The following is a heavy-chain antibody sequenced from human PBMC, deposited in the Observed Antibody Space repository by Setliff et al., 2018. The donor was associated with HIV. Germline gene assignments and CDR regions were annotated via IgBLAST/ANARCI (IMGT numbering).Heavy chain of an antibody. V-gene: IGHV4-59*08. Sequence: TLSLTCTVSGVSSSSHYWSWIRQPPGKGLEWIGYSYYSGSTNYNPSLKSRVTISVDTSRNQFSLKLTSVAAADTARYYCVRAIQPYYMDVWGKGTTVTVSS. CDR3: VRAIQPYYMDV. CDR1: GVSSSSHY. CDR2: SYYSGST. J-gene: IGHJ6*03.